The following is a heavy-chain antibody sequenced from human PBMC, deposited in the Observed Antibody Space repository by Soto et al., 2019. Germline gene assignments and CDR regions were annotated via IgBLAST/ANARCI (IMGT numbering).Heavy chain of an antibody. CDR3: AKGGGASVAARAAANYFDY. V-gene: IGHV3-23*01. J-gene: IGHJ4*02. CDR2: VSGSGDST. CDR1: GFTFSSYS. D-gene: IGHD6-6*01. Sequence: GGSLRLSCAASGFTFSSYSMNWVRQAPGKGLEWVSAVSGSGDSTYYADSVKGRFTISRDNSKNTLYLQMNSLRAEDTALYYCAKGGGASVAARAAANYFDYWGQGTLVTVSS.